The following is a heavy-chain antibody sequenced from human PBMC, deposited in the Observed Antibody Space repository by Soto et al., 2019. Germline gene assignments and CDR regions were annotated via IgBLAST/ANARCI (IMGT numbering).Heavy chain of an antibody. CDR1: GFTFSNYA. CDR3: AKRPLTAAGFDY. D-gene: IGHD6-13*01. Sequence: PGGSLRLSCAASGFTFSNYAMTWVRQAPGKGLEWVSVITGSGGGTYFVDSVKGRFTISRDNSKNTVYLQMNSLRAEDTAVYYCAKRPLTAAGFDYWGQGTLVTVS. CDR2: ITGSGGGT. V-gene: IGHV3-23*01. J-gene: IGHJ4*02.